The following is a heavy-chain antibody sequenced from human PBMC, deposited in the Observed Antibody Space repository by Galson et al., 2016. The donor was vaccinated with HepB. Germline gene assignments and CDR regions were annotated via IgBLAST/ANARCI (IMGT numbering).Heavy chain of an antibody. CDR3: ARDDHYGVYFDH. Sequence: SLRLSCAASGFTFSRYGMHWVRQAPGKGLEWVAVIWYDGSNKYYADSVKGRFTISRDNSKNTLYPQMNSLRAGDTAVYYCARDDHYGVYFDHWRQGTLVTVSS. J-gene: IGHJ4*02. D-gene: IGHD3-16*01. CDR1: GFTFSRYG. CDR2: IWYDGSNK. V-gene: IGHV3-33*01.